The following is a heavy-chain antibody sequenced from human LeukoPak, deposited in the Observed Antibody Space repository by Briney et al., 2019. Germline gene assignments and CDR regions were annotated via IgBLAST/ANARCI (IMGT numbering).Heavy chain of an antibody. CDR2: INPNSGGT. CDR3: AIVGEYSSSSLDY. V-gene: IGHV1-2*02. D-gene: IGHD6-6*01. CDR1: GYTFTGYY. J-gene: IGHJ4*02. Sequence: ASVKVSCKASGYTFTGYYMYWVRQAPGQGLEWMGWINPNSGGTNYAQKFQGRVTMTRDTSISTAYMELSRLRSDDTAVYYCAIVGEYSSSSLDYWGQGTLVTVSS.